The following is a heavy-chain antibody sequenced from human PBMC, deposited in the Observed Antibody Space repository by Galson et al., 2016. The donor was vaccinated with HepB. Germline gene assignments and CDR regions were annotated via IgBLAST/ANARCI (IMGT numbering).Heavy chain of an antibody. J-gene: IGHJ4*02. Sequence: SLRLSCAASGFTVGNNYMSWVRQAPGKGLEWVSLIYSGGNTLYADSVKGRFSISRDNSKNTLYLQMNSLSAEDTAVYDCARNPGASTWGWGQGTLVTVAS. D-gene: IGHD6-13*01. CDR3: ARNPGASTWG. V-gene: IGHV3-66*01. CDR1: GFTVGNNY. CDR2: IYSGGNT.